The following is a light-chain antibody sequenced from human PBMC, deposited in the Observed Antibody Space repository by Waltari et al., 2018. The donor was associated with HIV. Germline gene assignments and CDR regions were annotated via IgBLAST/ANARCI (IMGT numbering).Light chain of an antibody. CDR1: SFDVGDYNY. V-gene: IGLV2-14*01. J-gene: IGLJ3*02. CDR2: EVT. Sequence: QSALTKPASVSGSPGQSITISCTGTSFDVGDYNYVSWYQQHPGKAPKLLIYEVTTRPSGVPNRFAGSKSGNTASLTISGLQAENEADYYCISYRSGFTLMFGGGTKLTVL. CDR3: ISYRSGFTLM.